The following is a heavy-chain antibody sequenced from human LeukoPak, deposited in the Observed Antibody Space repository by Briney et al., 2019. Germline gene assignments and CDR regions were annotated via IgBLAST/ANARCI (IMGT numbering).Heavy chain of an antibody. Sequence: GGSPRLSXAASGFTVSSNYMSWVRQAPGKGLEWVSVIYSGGSTYYADSVKGRFTISRDNSKNTLYLQMNSLRAEDTAVYYCAGGYYYDSALDYWGQGTLVTVSS. CDR3: AGGYYYDSALDY. V-gene: IGHV3-53*01. CDR2: IYSGGST. D-gene: IGHD3-22*01. J-gene: IGHJ4*02. CDR1: GFTVSSNY.